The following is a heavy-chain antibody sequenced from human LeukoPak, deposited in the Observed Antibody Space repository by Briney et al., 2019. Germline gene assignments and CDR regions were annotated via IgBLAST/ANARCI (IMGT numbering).Heavy chain of an antibody. CDR3: ARGRGLYGMDV. Sequence: PGGSLRLSCAASGFTFGSYEMNWVRQAPGKGLEWVSYTSSTGNTMYYADSVKGQFTISRDNANNSLYLQMNSLRVEDTSFYYCARGRGLYGMDVWGQGTTVTVSS. CDR1: GFTFGSYE. J-gene: IGHJ6*02. CDR2: TSSTGNTM. V-gene: IGHV3-48*03.